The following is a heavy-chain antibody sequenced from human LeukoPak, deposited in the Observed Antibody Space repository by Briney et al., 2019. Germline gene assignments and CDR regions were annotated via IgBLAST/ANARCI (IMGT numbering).Heavy chain of an antibody. J-gene: IGHJ3*02. Sequence: GGSLRLSCAASGFTFSSYWMSWVRQAPGKGLEWVANIKQDGSEKYYVDSVKGRFTISRDNAKNSLYLQMNSLRAEDTAVYYCARELPPYPQLARGAFDIWGQGTMVTVSS. CDR3: ARELPPYPQLARGAFDI. V-gene: IGHV3-7*01. D-gene: IGHD3-3*02. CDR1: GFTFSSYW. CDR2: IKQDGSEK.